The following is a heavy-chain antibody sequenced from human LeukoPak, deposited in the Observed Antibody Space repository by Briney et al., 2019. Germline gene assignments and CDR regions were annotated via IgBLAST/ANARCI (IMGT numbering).Heavy chain of an antibody. J-gene: IGHJ4*02. D-gene: IGHD3-22*01. Sequence: SETLSLTCTVSGVSISSYYWSWIRQPPGKGLEWIGNIYYSGSTKYNPSLKSRVTISVDTSKNHFSLKLSSVTAADTAVYYCARHGNYYDSSGYNYYFDYWGQGTLGTVSS. V-gene: IGHV4-59*08. CDR3: ARHGNYYDSSGYNYYFDY. CDR1: GVSISSYY. CDR2: IYYSGST.